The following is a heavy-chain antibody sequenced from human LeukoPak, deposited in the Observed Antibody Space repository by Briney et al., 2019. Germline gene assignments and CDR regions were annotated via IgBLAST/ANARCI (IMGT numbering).Heavy chain of an antibody. CDR2: IYYSGST. J-gene: IGHJ5*02. D-gene: IGHD2-15*01. Sequence: SETLSLTCTVSGGSISSYYWSWIRQPPGKGLEWTGYIYYSGSTNYNPSLKSRVTISVDTSKNQFSLKLSSVTAADTAVYYCGGSLPYCSGGSCYGMFDPWGQGTLVTVSS. V-gene: IGHV4-59*01. CDR3: GGSLPYCSGGSCYGMFDP. CDR1: GGSISSYY.